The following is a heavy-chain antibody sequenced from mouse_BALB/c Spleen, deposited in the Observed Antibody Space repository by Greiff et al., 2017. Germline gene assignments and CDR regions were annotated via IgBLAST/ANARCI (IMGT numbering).Heavy chain of an antibody. CDR3: ARRPYGNYEDYYAMDY. J-gene: IGHJ4*01. D-gene: IGHD2-1*01. V-gene: IGHV5-6*02. Sequence: EVNVVESGGDLVKPGGSLKLSCAASGFTFSSYGMSWVRQTPDKRLEWVATISSGGSYTYYPDSVKGRFTISRDNAKNTLYLQMSSLKSEDTAMYYCARRPYGNYEDYYAMDYWGQGTSVTVSS. CDR1: GFTFSSYG. CDR2: ISSGGSYT.